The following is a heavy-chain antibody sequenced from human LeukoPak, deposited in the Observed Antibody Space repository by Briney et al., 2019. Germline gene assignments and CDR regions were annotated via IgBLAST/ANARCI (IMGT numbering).Heavy chain of an antibody. J-gene: IGHJ4*02. Sequence: GGSLRLSCAASGFTFSSYAMSWVRQAPGKGLEWVSAISGSGSSTYYADSVKGRFTISRGNSKNTLYLQMNSLRAEDTAVYYCAKVGDSSGYYYGDYFDYWGQGTLVTVSS. V-gene: IGHV3-23*01. CDR2: ISGSGSST. CDR3: AKVGDSSGYYYGDYFDY. CDR1: GFTFSSYA. D-gene: IGHD3-22*01.